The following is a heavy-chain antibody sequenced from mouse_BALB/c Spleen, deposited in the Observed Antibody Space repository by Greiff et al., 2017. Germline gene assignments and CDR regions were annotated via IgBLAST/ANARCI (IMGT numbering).Heavy chain of an antibody. CDR2: ISSGGSYT. J-gene: IGHJ4*01. D-gene: IGHD1-1*01. CDR1: GFTFSSYG. CDR3: ASTHDSTSYWAMDY. Sequence: EVKLVESGGDLVKPGGSLKLSCAASGFTFSSYGMSWVRQTPDKRLEWVATISSGGSYTYYPDSVKGRFTISRDNAKNTLYLQMSSLKSQDTAMYYCASTHDSTSYWAMDYWGEGTTVTVSS. V-gene: IGHV5-6*01.